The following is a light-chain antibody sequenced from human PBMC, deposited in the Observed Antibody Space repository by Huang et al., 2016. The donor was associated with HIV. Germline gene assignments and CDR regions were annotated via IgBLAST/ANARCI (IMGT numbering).Light chain of an antibody. CDR1: QSVSRNY. CDR3: HQYGTSPFT. CDR2: GAS. Sequence: EIVLTQSPGTLSFSPGERATLSCRASQSVSRNYLAWYQHKPGPAPRLVIFGASSRASGIPDRFSGSGSGTDFTLTINRVEPDDFAVYYCHQYGTSPFTFGPGTKVDSK. J-gene: IGKJ3*01. V-gene: IGKV3-20*01.